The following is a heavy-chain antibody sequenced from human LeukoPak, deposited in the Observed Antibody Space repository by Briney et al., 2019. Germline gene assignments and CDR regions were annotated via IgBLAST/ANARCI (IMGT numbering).Heavy chain of an antibody. CDR1: GYTFTSYD. CDR2: MNPNSGNT. J-gene: IGHJ6*03. V-gene: IGHV1-8*03. D-gene: IGHD3-22*01. Sequence: ASVKVSCKASGYTFTSYDINWVRQATGQGLEWMGWMNPNSGNTGYAQKFQGRVTITRNTSISTAYMELSSLRSEDTAAYYCARGPTPDSSGYYYYYYDIEVWGKGTTVTVSS. CDR3: ARGPTPDSSGYYYYYYDIEV.